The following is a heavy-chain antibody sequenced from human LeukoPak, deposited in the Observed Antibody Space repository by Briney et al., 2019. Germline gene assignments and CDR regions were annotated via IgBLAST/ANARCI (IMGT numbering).Heavy chain of an antibody. CDR3: ARGPKTYYYDSSGYLIY. CDR1: GFTFSSYG. CDR2: IWYDGSNK. J-gene: IGHJ4*02. V-gene: IGHV3-33*08. Sequence: PGGSLRLSCAASGFTFSSYGMHWVRQAPGKGLEWVAVIWYDGSNKYYADSVKGRFTISRDNSKNTLYLQMNSLRAEDTAVYYCARGPKTYYYDSSGYLIYWGQGTLVTVSS. D-gene: IGHD3-22*01.